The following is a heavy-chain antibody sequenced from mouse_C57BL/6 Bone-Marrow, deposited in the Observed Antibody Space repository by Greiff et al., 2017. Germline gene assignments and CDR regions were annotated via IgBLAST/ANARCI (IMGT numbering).Heavy chain of an antibody. D-gene: IGHD2-3*01. J-gene: IGHJ4*01. CDR3: ARSPLYDLYAMDY. V-gene: IGHV7-3*01. CDR2: IRNKANGYTT. CDR1: GFTFTDYY. Sequence: EVQLVESGGGLVQPGGSLSLSCAASGFTFTDYYMSWVRQPPGKALEWLGFIRNKANGYTTEYSASVKGRFTISRDNSQSILYLQMNALRAEDSATYYCARSPLYDLYAMDYWGQGTSVTVSS.